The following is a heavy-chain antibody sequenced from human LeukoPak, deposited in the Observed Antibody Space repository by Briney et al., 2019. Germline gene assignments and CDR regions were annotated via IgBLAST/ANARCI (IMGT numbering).Heavy chain of an antibody. CDR3: AKMPVSYSSGWSVFDY. CDR2: IWYDGSNK. J-gene: IGHJ4*02. D-gene: IGHD6-19*01. CDR1: GFTFSSYG. V-gene: IGHV3-33*06. Sequence: PGGSLRLSCAASGFTFSSYGMHWVRQAPGKGLEWVAVIWYDGSNKYYADSVKGRFTISRDNSKNTLYLQMNSLRAEDTAVYYCAKMPVSYSSGWSVFDYWGQGNLVTVSS.